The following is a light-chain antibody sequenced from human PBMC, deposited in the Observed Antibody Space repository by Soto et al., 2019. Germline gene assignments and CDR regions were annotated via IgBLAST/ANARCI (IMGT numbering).Light chain of an antibody. V-gene: IGKV3-11*01. CDR3: QQRINWPVT. CDR2: DVS. Sequence: EIVLTQSPATLSLSPGERATLSCRASQSVSSFVAWYQQRPGQPPRLLIYDVSKRATGSPTRFSGSGSGTDFNLTISSLEPEDFAVYYCQQRINWPVTFGGGTKVEIK. CDR1: QSVSSF. J-gene: IGKJ4*01.